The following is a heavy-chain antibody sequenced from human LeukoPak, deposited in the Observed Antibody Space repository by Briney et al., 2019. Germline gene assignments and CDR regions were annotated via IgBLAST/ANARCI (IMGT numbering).Heavy chain of an antibody. Sequence: PSQTLSLTCTVSGGSISSGSYYWSWIRQPAGKGLEWIGRIYTSGSTNYNPSLKSRVTISVDTSKNQFSLKLSSVTAADTAVYYCAREMGPHCGGDCGAFDIWGQGTMVTVSS. CDR1: GGSISSGSYY. J-gene: IGHJ3*02. CDR3: AREMGPHCGGDCGAFDI. D-gene: IGHD2-21*02. CDR2: IYTSGST. V-gene: IGHV4-61*02.